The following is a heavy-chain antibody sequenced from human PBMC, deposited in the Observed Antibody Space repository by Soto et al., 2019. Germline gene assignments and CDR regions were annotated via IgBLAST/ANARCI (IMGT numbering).Heavy chain of an antibody. CDR3: ARQCRGVTCNWFVP. J-gene: IGHJ5*02. V-gene: IGHV4-39*01. Sequence: SETLSLTCTVSSGSISSTIYSWDWIRQPPGEGLEWIGSIFYSGSTYYNPSLKSRVTISVDTSKNQFSLTLTSVTAADTAVYYCARQCRGVTCNWFVPWGQGTLVTVSS. CDR2: IFYSGST. D-gene: IGHD2-15*01. CDR1: SGSISSTIYS.